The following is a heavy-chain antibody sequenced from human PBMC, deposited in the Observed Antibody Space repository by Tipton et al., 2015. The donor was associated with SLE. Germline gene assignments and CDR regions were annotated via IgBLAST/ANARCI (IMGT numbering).Heavy chain of an antibody. CDR3: ARGVAVAGEAFDI. V-gene: IGHV3-53*04. D-gene: IGHD6-19*01. CDR2: IYSGGST. Sequence: SLRLSCAASGFTVSSNYMSWVRQAPGKGLEWVSVIYSGGSTYYADSVKGRFTISRHNSKNTLYLHMNSLRAEDTAVYYCARGVAVAGEAFDIWGQGTMVTVSS. J-gene: IGHJ3*02. CDR1: GFTVSSNY.